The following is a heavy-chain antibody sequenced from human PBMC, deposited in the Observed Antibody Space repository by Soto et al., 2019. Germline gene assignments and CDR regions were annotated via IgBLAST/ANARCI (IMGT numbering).Heavy chain of an antibody. V-gene: IGHV3-11*01. D-gene: IGHD6-19*01. J-gene: IGHJ6*02. CDR3: ARDPQGIAVYHSYYYGMDV. Sequence: GGSLRLSCAASGFTLSDYDMSWIRQAPGKGLEWVSYTSSSGSTIYYADSVKGRFTMSRDNAKNSMYLHMDSLRVEDTAVYYCARDPQGIAVYHSYYYGMDVWGQGPTLTVS. CDR2: TSSSGSTI. CDR1: GFTLSDYD.